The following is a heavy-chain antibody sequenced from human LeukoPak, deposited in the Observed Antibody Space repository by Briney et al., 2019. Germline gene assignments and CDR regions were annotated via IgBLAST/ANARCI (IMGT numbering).Heavy chain of an antibody. V-gene: IGHV4-61*01. D-gene: IGHD3-10*01. CDR2: NYHSGNN. CDR3: ARDRGYYGSKSYSQGSYFDY. J-gene: IGHJ4*02. CDR1: GDFVSSGSYY. Sequence: PSETLPLTCTVSGDFVSSGSYYWSWLRQPPGKGLDWIGCNYHSGNNNYNPSLESRVTISVDTSKNQFSLTLTSVTAADTAVYYCARDRGYYGSKSYSQGSYFDYWGRGSLVTVSS.